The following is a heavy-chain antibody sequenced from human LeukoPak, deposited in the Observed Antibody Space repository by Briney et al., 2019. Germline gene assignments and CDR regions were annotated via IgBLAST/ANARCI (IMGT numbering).Heavy chain of an antibody. CDR1: GDSISSYQ. V-gene: IGHV4-4*07. CDR3: ARDLVVVPAVMGPRDAFDI. Sequence: SETLSLTCTVFGDSISSYQWSWIRQPAGKGLEWIGLIYSSGSTNYNPSLKSRVTMSVDTSKNQFSLKLSSVTAADTAIYYCARDLVVVPAVMGPRDAFDIWGQGTIVTVSA. CDR2: IYSSGST. D-gene: IGHD2-2*01. J-gene: IGHJ3*02.